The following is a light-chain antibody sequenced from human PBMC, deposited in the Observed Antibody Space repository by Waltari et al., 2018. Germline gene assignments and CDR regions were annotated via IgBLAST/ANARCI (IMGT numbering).Light chain of an antibody. CDR3: QHYVRLPVT. CDR2: AAS. J-gene: IGKJ1*01. CDR1: QSVGRT. V-gene: IGKV3-20*01. Sequence: EVVLTQSPGTLSLSPGERATLACRTSQSVGRTLAWYKQKPGQAPRLLIYAASTRATGIPDRFSGSGSGTDFSLTITRLEPEDFAVYYCQHYVRLPVTFGQGTKVEIK.